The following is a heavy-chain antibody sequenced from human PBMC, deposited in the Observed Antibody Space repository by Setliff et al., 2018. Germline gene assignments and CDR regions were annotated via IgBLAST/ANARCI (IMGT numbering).Heavy chain of an antibody. V-gene: IGHV3-48*03. D-gene: IGHD1-26*01. Sequence: PGGSLRLSCAASGFTFSNYEMNWVRQAPGKGLEWVSYINSGGSLIYYADSVKGRFTISRDNAKSSLYLQMNSLRAEDTAVYYCAKDMAGSYFDGRFDYWGPGTLVTVSS. J-gene: IGHJ4*02. CDR1: GFTFSNYE. CDR2: INSGGSLI. CDR3: AKDMAGSYFDGRFDY.